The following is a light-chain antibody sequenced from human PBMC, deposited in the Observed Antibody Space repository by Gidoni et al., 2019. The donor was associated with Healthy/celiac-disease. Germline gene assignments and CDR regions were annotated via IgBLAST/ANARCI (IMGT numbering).Light chain of an antibody. CDR1: QSVSSY. J-gene: IGKJ3*01. Sequence: EIVLTQSPATLSLSPGERATLSCRASQSVSSYLAWYQKKPGQAPRLLIYDASNRATGIPARFSGSGSGTDFTLTISSLEPEDFAVYYCQQRSNWPPETFGPGTKVEIK. CDR2: DAS. CDR3: QQRSNWPPET. V-gene: IGKV3-11*01.